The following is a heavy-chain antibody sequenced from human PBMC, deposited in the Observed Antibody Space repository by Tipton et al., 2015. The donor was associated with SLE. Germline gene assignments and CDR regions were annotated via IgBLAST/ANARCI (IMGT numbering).Heavy chain of an antibody. Sequence: SLRLSCMSSGFSFSGFVMHWVRKAPGKGLEWVAVVWYDETTKYEAASVQGRFSVSRDDSTNTLYLQMNNLRAEDTAVYYCVRGRRHWAAHMDVWGKGTTATVSS. J-gene: IGHJ6*03. CDR2: VWYDETTK. D-gene: IGHD7-27*01. CDR3: VRGRRHWAAHMDV. V-gene: IGHV3-33*01. CDR1: GFSFSGFV.